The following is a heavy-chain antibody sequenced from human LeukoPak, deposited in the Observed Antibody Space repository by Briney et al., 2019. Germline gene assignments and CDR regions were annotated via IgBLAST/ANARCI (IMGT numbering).Heavy chain of an antibody. V-gene: IGHV5-51*01. Sequence: GASLMISCKGSGYSPITYWIGCVRQMPGKGLEWMSGIYPGDSDTDYNPSFRGQVIISVDKSIRTAYLQWSSLTASDTAVYYCATSLRGAYDVWGQGTMVTVSS. CDR2: IYPGDSDT. J-gene: IGHJ3*01. CDR1: GYSPITYW. D-gene: IGHD4-17*01. CDR3: ATSLRGAYDV.